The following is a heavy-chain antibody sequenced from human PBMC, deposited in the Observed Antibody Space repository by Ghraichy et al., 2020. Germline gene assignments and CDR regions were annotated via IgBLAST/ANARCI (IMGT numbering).Heavy chain of an antibody. D-gene: IGHD3-10*01. V-gene: IGHV3-7*04. CDR2: INEDGSRS. Sequence: GGSLRLSCAASGFTFTRYWMSWVRRAPGKGLQWVANINEDGSRSYFGGSVKGRFTISRDNARNSVYLQLNSLRAEDTAVYYCTRVRGSYDVSEYWDQGTLVTVST. CDR3: TRVRGSYDVSEY. CDR1: GFTFTRYW. J-gene: IGHJ4*02.